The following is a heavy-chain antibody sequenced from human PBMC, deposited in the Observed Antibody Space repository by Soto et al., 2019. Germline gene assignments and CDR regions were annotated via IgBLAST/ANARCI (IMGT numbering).Heavy chain of an antibody. V-gene: IGHV4-39*01. CDR3: ASHNGYDILTGMDV. CDR2: IYYSGGT. D-gene: IGHD3-9*01. CDR1: GGSISSSSYY. Sequence: SETLSLTCTVSGGSISSSSYYWGWIRQPPGKGLEWIGSIYYSGGTYYNPSLKSRVTISVDTSKNQFSLKLSSVTAADTAVYYCASHNGYDILTGMDVWGQGTTVTVSS. J-gene: IGHJ6*02.